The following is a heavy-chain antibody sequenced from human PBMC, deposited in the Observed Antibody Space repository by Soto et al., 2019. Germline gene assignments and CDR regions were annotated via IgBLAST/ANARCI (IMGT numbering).Heavy chain of an antibody. V-gene: IGHV1-18*04. D-gene: IGHD3-3*01. Sequence: QVQLVQSGAEVKKPGASVTVSCKASGYTFSSHGIRWVRQAPGQGLEWMAWSGNTNYAQKFQDRLTLTTNPSTRTACMELRSLRSDDTAVYYCARGADDFSSGYYYEYWGQGTLVTVSS. J-gene: IGHJ4*02. CDR2: SGNT. CDR3: ARGADDFSSGYYYEY. CDR1: GYTFSSHG.